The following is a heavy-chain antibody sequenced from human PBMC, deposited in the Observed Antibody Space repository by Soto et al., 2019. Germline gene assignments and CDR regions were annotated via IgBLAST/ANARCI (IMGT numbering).Heavy chain of an antibody. CDR1: GFTFGDYA. J-gene: IGHJ6*04. V-gene: IGHV3-49*03. D-gene: IGHD3-10*01. Sequence: GGSLRLSCTASGFTFGDYAMSWFRQAPGKGLEWVGFIRSKAYGGTTEYAASVKGRFTISRDDSKSIAYLQMNSLKTEDTAVYYCTRGNKWFGDLSNHYYYYGMDVWGKGTSVTVSS. CDR3: TRGNKWFGDLSNHYYYYGMDV. CDR2: IRSKAYGGTT.